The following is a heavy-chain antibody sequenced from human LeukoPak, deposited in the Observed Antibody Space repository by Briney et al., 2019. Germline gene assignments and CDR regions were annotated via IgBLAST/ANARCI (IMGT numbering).Heavy chain of an antibody. CDR1: GGTFSSYA. J-gene: IGHJ6*03. Sequence: SVKVSCKASGGTFSSYAISWVRQAPGQGLEWMGGIIPIFGTANYAQKFQGRVTITADESTSTAYMELSSLRSEDTAVYYCARARGDYSPIYYYYMDVWGKGTTVTVSS. D-gene: IGHD4-17*01. V-gene: IGHV1-69*13. CDR3: ARARGDYSPIYYYYMDV. CDR2: IIPIFGTA.